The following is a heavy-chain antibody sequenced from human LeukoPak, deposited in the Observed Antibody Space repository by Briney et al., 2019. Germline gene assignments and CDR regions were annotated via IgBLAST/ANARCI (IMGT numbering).Heavy chain of an antibody. Sequence: SETLSLTCAVSGYSISSGYYWGWIRQPPGKGLEWIGSIYHSGSTYYNPSLKSRVTMSVDTSKNQFSLKLSSVTAADTAMYYCARHAWNIVVALVATWAGYMDVWGRGTTVTVSS. D-gene: IGHD2-2*01. CDR3: ARHAWNIVVALVATWAGYMDV. CDR2: IYHSGST. V-gene: IGHV4-38-2*01. J-gene: IGHJ6*03. CDR1: GYSISSGYY.